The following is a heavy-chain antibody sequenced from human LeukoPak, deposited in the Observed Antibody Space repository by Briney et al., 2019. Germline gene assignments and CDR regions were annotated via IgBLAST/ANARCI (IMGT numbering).Heavy chain of an antibody. J-gene: IGHJ3*02. D-gene: IGHD5-24*01. CDR2: MYYSGST. CDR3: ARGLRRDGYNDAFDI. Sequence: SETLSLTCTVSGGSISSYYWGWIRQPPGKGLEWIGSMYYSGSTYYNPSLKSRVTISIDTSKNQFSLKLSSVTAADTAVYYCARGLRRDGYNDAFDIWGQGTMVTVSS. V-gene: IGHV4-39*01. CDR1: GGSISSYY.